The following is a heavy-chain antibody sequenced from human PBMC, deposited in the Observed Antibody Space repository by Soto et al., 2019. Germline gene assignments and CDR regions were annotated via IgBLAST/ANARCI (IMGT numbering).Heavy chain of an antibody. CDR2: ISGSGDST. CDR1: GFTFSTSA. D-gene: IGHD5-12*01. Sequence: GSLRLSCSASGFTFSTSAMSWVRRAPGKGLDWVSGISGSGDSTYYADSVKGRFTISRDNSKNTLYLQMNDLRAEDTALYYCAKSRDGYNLLDYWGQGILVTVSS. J-gene: IGHJ4*02. CDR3: AKSRDGYNLLDY. V-gene: IGHV3-23*01.